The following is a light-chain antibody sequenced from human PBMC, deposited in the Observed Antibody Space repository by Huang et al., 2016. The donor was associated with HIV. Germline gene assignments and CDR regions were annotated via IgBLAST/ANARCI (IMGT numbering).Light chain of an antibody. CDR1: QSVSSY. V-gene: IGKV3-11*01. J-gene: IGKJ4*01. Sequence: EIVLTQSPATLSLSPGERATLSCRASQSVSSYLAWYQLKPGQAPRLLIYDASNRATGIPARFSGSGSGTDFTLTISSLEPEDFAVYYCQQRVNLGTFGGGTKVEIK. CDR2: DAS. CDR3: QQRVNLGT.